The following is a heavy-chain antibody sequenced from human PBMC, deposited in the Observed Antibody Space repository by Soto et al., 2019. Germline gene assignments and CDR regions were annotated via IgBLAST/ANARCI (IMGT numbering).Heavy chain of an antibody. CDR2: TVATTGST. Sequence: QVQLVQSGAEVTEPGASVKLSCKTSGYTFSTYGLTWVRQAPGQGLEWMGWTVATTGSTIYAQDFHGRVPVTTDRSTNTGYLELKSLTSDDTALYYCARVAGYGSGSRHFDSWGQGTLVTVSS. J-gene: IGHJ4*02. CDR1: GYTFSTYG. D-gene: IGHD3-10*01. CDR3: ARVAGYGSGSRHFDS. V-gene: IGHV1-18*01.